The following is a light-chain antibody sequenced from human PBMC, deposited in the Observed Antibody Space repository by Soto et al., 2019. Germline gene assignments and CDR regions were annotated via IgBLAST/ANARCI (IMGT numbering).Light chain of an antibody. CDR1: SSDVGGYNY. V-gene: IGLV2-14*03. J-gene: IGLJ1*01. Sequence: QSALTQPASVSGSPGQSITISCTGTSSDVGGYNYVSWYQQHPGKAPKVMIFDVSNRPSGVSNRFSGSKSGNTASLTISGLQAEDDADYYCCSYSSSSTYVFGTGTKVTVL. CDR2: DVS. CDR3: CSYSSSSTYV.